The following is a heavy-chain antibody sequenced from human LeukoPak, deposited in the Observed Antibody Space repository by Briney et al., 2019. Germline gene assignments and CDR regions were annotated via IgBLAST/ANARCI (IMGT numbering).Heavy chain of an antibody. V-gene: IGHV4-4*07. J-gene: IGHJ4*02. CDR1: GGSISSYY. CDR3: ARDLSDFWSGYHDY. Sequence: PETLSLTCTVSGGSISSYYWSWIRQPAGKGLEWIGRIYTSGSTNYYPSLKSRVTMSVDTSKNQFSLKLSSVTAADTAVYYCARDLSDFWSGYHDYWGQGTLVTVSS. CDR2: IYTSGST. D-gene: IGHD3-3*01.